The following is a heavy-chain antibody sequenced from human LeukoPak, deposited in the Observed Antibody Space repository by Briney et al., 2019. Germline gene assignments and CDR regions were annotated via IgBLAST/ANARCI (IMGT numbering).Heavy chain of an antibody. V-gene: IGHV2-5*02. J-gene: IGHJ6*04. CDR1: WFSLTTRGGG. CDR2: MYWDDDK. Sequence: SGPTLVTATQTLSLTCSLSWFSLTTRGGGVSWIRQPLGMALVWLGTMYWDDDKRYSPSLKSRLTITKETSKKQVVLTMTNMDPVDTATYYCAYSRGVVVVGYYYHGLDVWGKGTTVTVSS. D-gene: IGHD2-15*01. CDR3: AYSRGVVVVGYYYHGLDV.